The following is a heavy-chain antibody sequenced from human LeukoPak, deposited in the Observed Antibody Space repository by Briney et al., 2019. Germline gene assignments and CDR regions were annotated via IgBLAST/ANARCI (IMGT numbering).Heavy chain of an antibody. J-gene: IGHJ6*03. CDR1: GYTFTSYG. D-gene: IGHD6-13*01. V-gene: IGHV1-69*13. Sequence: GASVKVSCKASGYTFTSYGISWVRQAPGQGLEWMGGIIPIFGTANYAQKFQGRVTITADESTSTAYMELSSLRSEDTAVYYCARARVEQQLVQFFLKDYYYYMDVWGKGTTVTISS. CDR3: ARARVEQQLVQFFLKDYYYYMDV. CDR2: IIPIFGTA.